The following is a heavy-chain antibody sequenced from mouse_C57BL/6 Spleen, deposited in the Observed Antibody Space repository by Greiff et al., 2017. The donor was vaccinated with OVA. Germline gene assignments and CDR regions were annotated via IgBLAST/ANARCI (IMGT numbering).Heavy chain of an antibody. J-gene: IGHJ3*01. CDR2: ISSGSSTI. CDR1: GFTFSDYG. V-gene: IGHV5-17*01. D-gene: IGHD2-2*01. Sequence: EVKVVESGGGLVKPGGSLKLSCAASGFTFSDYGMHWVRQAPEKGLEWVAYISSGSSTIYYADTVKGRFTISRDNAKNTLFLQMTSLRSEDTAMYYCARPGYYGYEAWFAYWGQGTLVTVSA. CDR3: ARPGYYGYEAWFAY.